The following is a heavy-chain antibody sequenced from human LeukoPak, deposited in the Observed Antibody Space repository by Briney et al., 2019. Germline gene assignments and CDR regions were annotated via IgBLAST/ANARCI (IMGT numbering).Heavy chain of an antibody. V-gene: IGHV1-2*02. Sequence: SCKASGYTFTGYSIHWVRQAPXQGLEXMGWINPNTSGTNYAQNFQGRVTMTRDTSISTAYMELSSLTSDDTAVYYCARDQSEDFINWFDPWGQGTLVTVSS. CDR2: INPNTSGT. J-gene: IGHJ5*02. CDR3: ARDQSEDFINWFDP. D-gene: IGHD2/OR15-2a*01. CDR1: GYTFTGYS.